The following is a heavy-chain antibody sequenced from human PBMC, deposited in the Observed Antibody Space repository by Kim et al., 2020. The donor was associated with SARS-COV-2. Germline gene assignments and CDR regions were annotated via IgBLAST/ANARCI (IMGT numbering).Heavy chain of an antibody. CDR3: ARSLRYFDWLSTYYYYGMDV. D-gene: IGHD3-9*01. Sequence: SVKVSCKASGGTFSSYAISWVRQAPGQGLEWMGGIIPIFGTANYAQKFQGRVTITADESTSTAYMELSSLRSEDTAVYYCARSLRYFDWLSTYYYYGMDVWGQGTTVTVSS. V-gene: IGHV1-69*13. CDR2: IIPIFGTA. J-gene: IGHJ6*02. CDR1: GGTFSSYA.